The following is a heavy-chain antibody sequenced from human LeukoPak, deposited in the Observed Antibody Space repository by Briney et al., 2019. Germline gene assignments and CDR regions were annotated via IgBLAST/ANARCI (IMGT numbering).Heavy chain of an antibody. D-gene: IGHD3-10*01. CDR1: GGSISSYY. Sequence: PSETLSLTCTVSGGSISSYYWSWIRQPPGKGLEWIGYIYYSGSTNYNPSPKSRVTISVDTSKNQFSLKLRSVTAADTAVYFCAREASRAGTYYFDYWGQGTLLTVSS. J-gene: IGHJ4*02. CDR2: IYYSGST. V-gene: IGHV4-59*01. CDR3: AREASRAGTYYFDY.